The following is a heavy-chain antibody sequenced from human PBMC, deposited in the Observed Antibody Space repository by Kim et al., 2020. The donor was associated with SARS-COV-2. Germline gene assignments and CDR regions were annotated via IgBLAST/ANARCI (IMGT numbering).Heavy chain of an antibody. Sequence: ASVKVSCKASGYTFTSYYMHWVRQAPGQGLEWMGIINPSGGSTSYAQKFQGRVTMTRDTSTSTVYMELSSLRSEDTAVYYCARDLTTTVTHITDCYYVMDVLGQGTTVTVSS. D-gene: IGHD4-4*01. CDR1: GYTFTSYY. CDR3: ARDLTTTVTHITDCYYVMDV. CDR2: INPSGGST. J-gene: IGHJ6*02. V-gene: IGHV1-46*01.